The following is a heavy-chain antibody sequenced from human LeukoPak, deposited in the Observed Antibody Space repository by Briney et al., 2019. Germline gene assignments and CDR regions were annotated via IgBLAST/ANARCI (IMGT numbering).Heavy chain of an antibody. V-gene: IGHV4-38-2*02. J-gene: IGHJ6*03. CDR1: GSSINSADY. Sequence: PSETLSLTCTVSGSSINSADYWGWIRQPPGKGLGYSGSIFHSGRAYYNPSLERRINISMDKSKNQFSLKLDSVTAADTAVYYCARAVERYNFWSCYYRTDYYYYMDVCGKGTTVTVSS. D-gene: IGHD3-3*01. CDR3: ARAVERYNFWSCYYRTDYYYYMDV. CDR2: IFHSGRA.